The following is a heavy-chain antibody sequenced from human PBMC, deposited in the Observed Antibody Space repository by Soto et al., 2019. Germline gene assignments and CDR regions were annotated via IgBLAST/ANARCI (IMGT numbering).Heavy chain of an antibody. V-gene: IGHV3-33*01. Sequence: PGGSLRLSCAASSFTFSSYGMHWVRQAPGKGLEWVALIWFDGSDKYYTDSAKGRFTISRDNSKNTLYLQMNSLRAEDTAVYYCARLYCSSSTCYSVGAFDIRGQGTMVTVSS. J-gene: IGHJ3*02. CDR1: SFTFSSYG. CDR2: IWFDGSDK. D-gene: IGHD2-2*01. CDR3: ARLYCSSSTCYSVGAFDI.